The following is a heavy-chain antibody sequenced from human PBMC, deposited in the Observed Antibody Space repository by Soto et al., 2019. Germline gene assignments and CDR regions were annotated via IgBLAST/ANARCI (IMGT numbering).Heavy chain of an antibody. CDR1: GFLFNTFG. Sequence: QVQLVESGGGVVQPGRSLRLSCSASGFLFNTFGMNWVRQAPGKGLEWVAIIRFDGSNRYYAESVEGRFTISRDNSKNTLYLQMNSLRAEDTAVYFCARDRTGSWNGFDIWGQGTMVTVS. CDR3: ARDRTGSWNGFDI. CDR2: IRFDGSNR. D-gene: IGHD1-1*01. J-gene: IGHJ3*02. V-gene: IGHV3-33*01.